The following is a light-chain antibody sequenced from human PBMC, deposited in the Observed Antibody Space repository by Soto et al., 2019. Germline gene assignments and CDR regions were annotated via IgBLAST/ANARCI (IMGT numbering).Light chain of an antibody. CDR3: QQYNNWPLT. J-gene: IGKJ4*01. Sequence: EIVLTQSPGTLSLSPGERATLSCRASQSVSSSYLAWYQQKPGQAPRLLIFDASSRATGISDRFSGSGSGTDFTLTISRLEPEDFAVYYCQQYNNWPLTFGGGTKVEIK. V-gene: IGKV3-20*01. CDR1: QSVSSSY. CDR2: DAS.